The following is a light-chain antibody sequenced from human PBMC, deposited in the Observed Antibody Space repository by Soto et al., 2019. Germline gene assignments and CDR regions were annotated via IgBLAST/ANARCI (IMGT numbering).Light chain of an antibody. CDR2: DAS. CDR1: QSVSYY. J-gene: IGKJ5*01. CDR3: QQRSNWPPA. V-gene: IGKV3-11*01. Sequence: DIVLTQSPATLSLSPGERATLSCRASQSVSYYLAWYQQKPGQAPRLLIYDASNRATGIPARFSGSGSGTDFTLTITNLEPEDFAVYYCQQRSNWPPAFGQGTRVEIK.